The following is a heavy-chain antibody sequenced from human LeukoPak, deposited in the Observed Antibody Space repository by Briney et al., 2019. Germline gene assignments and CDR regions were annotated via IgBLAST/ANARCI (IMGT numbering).Heavy chain of an antibody. J-gene: IGHJ6*02. CDR1: GFTFSSYG. CDR2: IRYDGSNK. V-gene: IGHV3-33*01. CDR3: ARGLQQWLVFYYYYGMDV. Sequence: GGSLRLSCAASGFTFSSYGMHWVRQAPGKGLEWVAVIRYDGSNKYYADSVKGRFTISRDNSKNTLYLQMNSLRAEDTAVYYCARGLQQWLVFYYYYGMDVWGQGTTVTVSS. D-gene: IGHD6-19*01.